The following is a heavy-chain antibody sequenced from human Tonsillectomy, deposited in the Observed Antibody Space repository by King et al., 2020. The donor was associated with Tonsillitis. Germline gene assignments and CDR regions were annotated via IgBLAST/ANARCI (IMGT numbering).Heavy chain of an antibody. CDR1: GFTFSTYG. CDR3: AKVFYYDNSGSGFDY. Sequence: VQLVESGGGVVQPGRSLRLSCAASGFTFSTYGMHWVRQAPGKGLEWVAVISYDGSNKYYADSVKGRFTISRDNSKNTLYLQMNSLRAEDTAGYYCAKVFYYDNSGSGFDYWGQGTLVTVSS. J-gene: IGHJ4*02. D-gene: IGHD3-22*01. V-gene: IGHV3-30*18. CDR2: ISYDGSNK.